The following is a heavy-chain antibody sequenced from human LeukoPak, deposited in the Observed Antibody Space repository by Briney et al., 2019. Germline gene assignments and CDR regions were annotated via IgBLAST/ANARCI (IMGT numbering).Heavy chain of an antibody. CDR3: ARLDGDYMDY. CDR1: GGSFSGYY. J-gene: IGHJ4*02. V-gene: IGHV4-34*01. CDR2: IYYSGST. D-gene: IGHD4-17*01. Sequence: PSETLSLTCAVYGGSFSGYYWSWIRQPPGKGLEWIGSIYYSGSTYYNPSLKSRVTMSVDTSKNQFSLKLSSVTAADTAVYYCARLDGDYMDYWGQGTLVTVSS.